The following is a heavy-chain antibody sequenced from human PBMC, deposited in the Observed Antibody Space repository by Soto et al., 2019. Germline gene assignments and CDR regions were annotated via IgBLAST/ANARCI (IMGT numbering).Heavy chain of an antibody. V-gene: IGHV4-59*02. CDR3: ARDTYYFGMDV. CDR1: GXSVTKYY. CDR2: IYYSGTT. Sequence: XTLSLACTVSGXSVTKYYWTWIRQPPGKGLEWIGHIYYSGTTNYNPSLKSRVTISVDKSKKQFSLNMTSVTAADTALYYCARDTYYFGMDVWGQGTTVTVT. D-gene: IGHD2-21*01. J-gene: IGHJ6*02.